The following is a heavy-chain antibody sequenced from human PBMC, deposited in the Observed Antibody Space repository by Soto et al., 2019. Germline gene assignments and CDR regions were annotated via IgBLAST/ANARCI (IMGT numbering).Heavy chain of an antibody. J-gene: IGHJ4*02. Sequence: EVQLLESGGGLVQPGGSLRLSCAVSGFTFSNYAMTWVRQAPGKGLEWVSLMSGNGGRTDYADSVKGRFTISRDNSKNTLYLHMNSLRLEDTAVYYCEKDPVSGGSGGAWFDYWGQGTLVTVSS. D-gene: IGHD2-21*02. CDR2: MSGNGGRT. CDR1: GFTFSNYA. CDR3: EKDPVSGGSGGAWFDY. V-gene: IGHV3-23*01.